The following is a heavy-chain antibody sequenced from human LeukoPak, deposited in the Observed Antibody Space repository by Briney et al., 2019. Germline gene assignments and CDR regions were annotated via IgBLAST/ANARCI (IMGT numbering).Heavy chain of an antibody. CDR3: ARDQMGGHARGSYYYYYMDV. V-gene: IGHV1-2*02. Sequence: ASVKVSCKASGYTFTDYYMHWVRQAPGQGLEWMGWINPNSGGTNYAQKFQGRVTMTRDTSTSTAYMELSSLRSEDTAVYYCARDQMGGHARGSYYYYYMDVWGKGTTVTVSS. CDR1: GYTFTDYY. D-gene: IGHD3-10*02. J-gene: IGHJ6*03. CDR2: INPNSGGT.